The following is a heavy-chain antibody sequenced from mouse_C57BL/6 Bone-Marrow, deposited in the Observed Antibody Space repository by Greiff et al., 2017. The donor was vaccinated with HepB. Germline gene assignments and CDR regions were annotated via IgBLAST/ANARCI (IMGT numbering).Heavy chain of an antibody. CDR3: AREDYYGSSYVYWYFDV. D-gene: IGHD1-1*01. CDR2: IFPGSGST. J-gene: IGHJ1*03. Sequence: LEESGPELVKPGASVKISCKASGYTFTDYYINWVKQRPGQGLEWIGWIFPGSGSTYYNEKFKGKATLTVDKSSSTAYMLLSSLTSEDSAVYFCAREDYYGSSYVYWYFDVWGTGTTVTVSS. CDR1: GYTFTDYY. V-gene: IGHV1-75*01.